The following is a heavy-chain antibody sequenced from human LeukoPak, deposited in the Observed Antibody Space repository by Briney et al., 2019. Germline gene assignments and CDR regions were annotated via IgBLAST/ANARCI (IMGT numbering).Heavy chain of an antibody. Sequence: GASVKVSCKASGFTFTSSAMQWVRQARGQRLEWIGWIVVGSGNTNYAQKFQERVTITRDMSTSTAYMELSSLRSEDTAVYYCARDYWFGGLRARNDAFDIWGQGTMVTVSS. CDR3: ARDYWFGGLRARNDAFDI. V-gene: IGHV1-58*02. J-gene: IGHJ3*02. CDR2: IVVGSGNT. CDR1: GFTFTSSA. D-gene: IGHD3-10*01.